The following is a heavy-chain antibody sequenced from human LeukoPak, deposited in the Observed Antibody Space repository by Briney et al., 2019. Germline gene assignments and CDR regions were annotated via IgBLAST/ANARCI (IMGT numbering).Heavy chain of an antibody. V-gene: IGHV4-34*01. J-gene: IGHJ6*03. CDR3: ARHKPGYYYYYMDV. Sequence: PSETLSLTCAVYGGSFSGYYWSWIRQPPGKGLEWIGEINHSGSTNYNPSLKSRVTISVDTSKNQFSLKLSSVTAADTAVYYCARHKPGYYYYYMDVWGKGTTVTISS. CDR1: GGSFSGYY. CDR2: INHSGST.